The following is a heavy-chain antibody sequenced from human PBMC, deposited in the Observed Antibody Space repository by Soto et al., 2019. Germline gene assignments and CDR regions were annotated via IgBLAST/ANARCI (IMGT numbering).Heavy chain of an antibody. CDR2: VDGSGFTS. CDR3: AKALGLYCGGDCFDAFDV. Sequence: EVQLLESGGGLVQPGGSLRLSCAASGLTFNSYGMTWVRQAPGRGLEWVSGVDGSGFTSYHADSVKGRFTISRDNSKNTLYLQMNSLRAEDTAVYYCAKALGLYCGGDCFDAFDVWGQGAMVSVSS. CDR1: GLTFNSYG. J-gene: IGHJ3*01. V-gene: IGHV3-23*01. D-gene: IGHD2-21*02.